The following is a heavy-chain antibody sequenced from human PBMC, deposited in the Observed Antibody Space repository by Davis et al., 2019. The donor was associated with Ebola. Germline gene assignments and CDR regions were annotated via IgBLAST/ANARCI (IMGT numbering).Heavy chain of an antibody. J-gene: IGHJ6*02. D-gene: IGHD4-11*01. V-gene: IGHV1-69*13. Sequence: AASVKVSCKASGGPFTYNAINWVRQAPGQGLEWMGGIIPIFGTANYAQKFQGRVTITADESTSTAYMELSSLRSEDTAVYYCARDPPYSNYFRVASYGMDVWGQGTTVTVSS. CDR1: GGPFTYNA. CDR3: ARDPPYSNYFRVASYGMDV. CDR2: IIPIFGTA.